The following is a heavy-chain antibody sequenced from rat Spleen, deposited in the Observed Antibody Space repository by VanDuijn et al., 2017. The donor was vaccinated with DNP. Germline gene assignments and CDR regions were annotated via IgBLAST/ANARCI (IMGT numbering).Heavy chain of an antibody. CDR3: ARGSTSIYWYFDF. J-gene: IGHJ1*01. Sequence: EVQLVESGGDLVQPGRSLRLSCAASGFSFSDYAMAWVRQAPTKGLEWVASISTGGGNTYYRDSVKGRFTISRDNAKSTLYLQMNSLRAEDMATYYCARGSTSIYWYFDFWGPGTMVTVSS. V-gene: IGHV5S23*01. CDR1: GFSFSDYA. D-gene: IGHD1-2*01. CDR2: ISTGGGNT.